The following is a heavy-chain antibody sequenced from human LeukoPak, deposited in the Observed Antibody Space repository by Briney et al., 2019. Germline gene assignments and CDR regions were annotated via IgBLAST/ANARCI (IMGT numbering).Heavy chain of an antibody. CDR2: IYYSGST. J-gene: IGHJ6*02. CDR3: ARWYSVGVFSSWPYGMDV. D-gene: IGHD6-13*01. V-gene: IGHV4-59*01. CDR1: GGSISSYY. Sequence: SETLSLTCTVSGGSISSYYWSWIRQPPGKGLEWIGYIYYSGSTNYNPSLKSRVTISVDTSKNQFSLKLSSVTAADTAVYYCARWYSVGVFSSWPYGMDVWGQGTTVTVSS.